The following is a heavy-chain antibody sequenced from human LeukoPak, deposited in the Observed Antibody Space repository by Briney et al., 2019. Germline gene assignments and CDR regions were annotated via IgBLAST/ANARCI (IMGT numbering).Heavy chain of an antibody. J-gene: IGHJ6*03. V-gene: IGHV3-23*01. CDR2: IGGSGGGT. CDR1: GFTFSTYG. Sequence: GGSLRLSCAASGFTFSTYGMSWVRQAPGRGLEWVSAIGGSGGGTYYADSVKGRFTISRDNSKNTLYLQMNSLRAEDTAVYYCAKRGSGWYEDYYYYMDVWGKGTTVTISS. CDR3: AKRGSGWYEDYYYYMDV. D-gene: IGHD6-19*01.